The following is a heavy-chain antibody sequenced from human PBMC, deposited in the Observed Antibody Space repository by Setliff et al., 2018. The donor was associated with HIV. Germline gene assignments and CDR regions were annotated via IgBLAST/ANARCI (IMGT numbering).Heavy chain of an antibody. Sequence: GGSLRLSCAASGFSFRSYAVSWVRQAPGKGLEWVSVISGSGDITYYRESVKGRFTVSRDNSNNTVYLQMNSLRAEDTAMYYCAKTRTVITVYGPFDSWGQGTPVTVSS. V-gene: IGHV3-23*01. J-gene: IGHJ4*02. CDR3: AKTRTVITVYGPFDS. D-gene: IGHD4-4*01. CDR2: ISGSGDIT. CDR1: GFSFRSYA.